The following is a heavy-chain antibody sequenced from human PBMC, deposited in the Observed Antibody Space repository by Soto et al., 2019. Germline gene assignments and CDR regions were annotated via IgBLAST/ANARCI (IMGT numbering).Heavy chain of an antibody. V-gene: IGHV3-11*06. CDR2: ISPGSRYP. CDR3: VRGGGGGLFDP. J-gene: IGHJ5*02. CDR1: GFTFSDYY. D-gene: IGHD2-15*01. Sequence: GGSLRLSCASSGFTFSDYYMSWIRQAPGKGLEWLSYISPGSRYPAYADSVKGRFTISRDNARRSLSLQMDSLTVDDTAIYYCVRGGGGGLFDPWGQGSMVTVSS.